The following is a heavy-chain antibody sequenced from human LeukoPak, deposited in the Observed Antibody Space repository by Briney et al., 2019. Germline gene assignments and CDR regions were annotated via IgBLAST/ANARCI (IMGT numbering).Heavy chain of an antibody. D-gene: IGHD2-2*02. CDR1: GGTFSSYA. Sequence: SVKVSCKASGGTFSSYAISWVPQAPGQGLEWMGGIIPIFGTANYAQKFQGRVTITADESTSTAHMELSSLRSEDTAVYYCASGYCSSTSYYTTLDYWGQGTLVTVSS. CDR3: ASGYCSSTSYYTTLDY. J-gene: IGHJ4*02. CDR2: IIPIFGTA. V-gene: IGHV1-69*13.